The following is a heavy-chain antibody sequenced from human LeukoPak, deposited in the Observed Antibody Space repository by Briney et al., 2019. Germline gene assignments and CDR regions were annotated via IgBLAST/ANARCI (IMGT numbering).Heavy chain of an antibody. J-gene: IGHJ5*02. CDR2: IYHSGST. Sequence: PSETLSLTCAVSGYSISSGYYWGWIRQPPGKGLEWIGSIYHSGSTYYNPSLKSRVTISVDTSKNQFSLKLSSVTAADTAVYYCARQNTKSLILGGWFDPWGQGTLVTVSS. CDR3: ARQNTKSLILGGWFDP. V-gene: IGHV4-38-2*01. CDR1: GYSISSGYY. D-gene: IGHD3-16*01.